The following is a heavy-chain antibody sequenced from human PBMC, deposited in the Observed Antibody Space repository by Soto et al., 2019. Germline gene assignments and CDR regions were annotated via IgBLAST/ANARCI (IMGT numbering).Heavy chain of an antibody. Sequence: QITLKESGPTLVKPTQTLTLTCTFSGFSLSTSGVGVGWIRQPPGKALEWLALIYWDDDKRYSPPLKSRLTITKDTSKTQVVLTMTNMDPVDTAAYYCAHMTTYGSASYYNGWGRGTLVTVSS. D-gene: IGHD3-10*01. CDR2: IYWDDDK. V-gene: IGHV2-5*02. J-gene: IGHJ4*02. CDR3: AHMTTYGSASYYNG. CDR1: GFSLSTSGVG.